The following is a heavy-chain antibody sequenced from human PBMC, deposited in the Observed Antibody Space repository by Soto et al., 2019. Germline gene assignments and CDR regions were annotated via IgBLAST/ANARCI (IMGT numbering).Heavy chain of an antibody. J-gene: IGHJ4*02. CDR3: AIARIARD. CDR2: ITGSGGST. V-gene: IGHV3-23*01. Sequence: EVQLLESGGGLVQPGGSLRLSCAASRFTFSSYAMSWVRQAPWKGLEWVSAITGSGGSTYYADSVKGRFTISRDNSKNTLYLQMNSLRAEDTAVYYCAIARIARDWGQGTLVTVPS. D-gene: IGHD2-21*01. CDR1: RFTFSSYA.